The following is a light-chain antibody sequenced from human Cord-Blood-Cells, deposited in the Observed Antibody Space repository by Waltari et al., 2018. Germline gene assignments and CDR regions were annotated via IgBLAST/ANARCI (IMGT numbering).Light chain of an antibody. CDR3: QQSYSTPYT. Sequence: DIQMTQSPSSLSASVGDRVTITCRASQSISSYLNWYQQKPGKAPKLLDYAATSLQSGVPSRFIVSGSGTDFTLPISSLQREDFATYYCQQSYSTPYTVGQVTKLEIK. V-gene: IGKV1-39*01. CDR2: AAT. CDR1: QSISSY. J-gene: IGKJ2*01.